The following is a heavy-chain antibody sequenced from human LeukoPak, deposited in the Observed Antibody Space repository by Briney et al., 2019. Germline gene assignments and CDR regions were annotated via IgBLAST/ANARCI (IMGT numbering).Heavy chain of an antibody. CDR1: GGSMSSYY. D-gene: IGHD4-23*01. Sequence: PSETLSLTCTVSGGSMSSYYWSWIRQSPGKGPEHIGYIYYSGSTNYSPSLKSRVTMSVDTSKNRFSLRLTSVTAADTAVYYCARHRRRWLSRSPFDVWGPGTMVAVS. J-gene: IGHJ3*01. V-gene: IGHV4-59*08. CDR2: IYYSGST. CDR3: ARHRRRWLSRSPFDV.